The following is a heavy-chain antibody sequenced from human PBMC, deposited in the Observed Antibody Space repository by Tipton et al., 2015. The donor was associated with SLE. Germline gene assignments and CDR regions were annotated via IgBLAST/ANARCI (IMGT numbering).Heavy chain of an antibody. J-gene: IGHJ4*02. CDR2: INHSGST. V-gene: IGHV4-34*01. CDR1: GFTFSDYY. D-gene: IGHD2-15*01. CDR3: ARVRYCSGGSCPGFDY. Sequence: LRLSCAASGFTFSDYYWSWIRQPPGKGLEWIGEINHSGSTNYNPSLKSRVTISVDTSKNQFSLKLSSVTAADTAVYYCARVRYCSGGSCPGFDYWGQGTLVTVSS.